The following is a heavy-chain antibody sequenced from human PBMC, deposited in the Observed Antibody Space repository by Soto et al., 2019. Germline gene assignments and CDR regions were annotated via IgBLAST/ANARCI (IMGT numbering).Heavy chain of an antibody. J-gene: IGHJ6*02. CDR1: GGSISSSSYY. CDR2: IYYSGST. V-gene: IGHV4-39*01. Sequence: SETLSLTCTVSGGSISSSSYYWGWIRQPPGKGLEWIGSIYYSGSTYYNPSLKSRVTISVDTSKNQFSLKLSSVTAPDTAVFXCAKGITTVNKFSCYYYGRDVWGQRITVTVSS. CDR3: AKGITTVNKFSCYYYGRDV. D-gene: IGHD4-17*01.